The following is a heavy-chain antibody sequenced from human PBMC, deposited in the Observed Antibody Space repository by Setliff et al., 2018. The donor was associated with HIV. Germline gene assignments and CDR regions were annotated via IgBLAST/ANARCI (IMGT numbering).Heavy chain of an antibody. Sequence: GESLKISCQCSGFNFLAHWIGWVRQVPEKGLEWMGIVYPGDSDTRYNPSFEDQVTVSADKAITTAYLQLTSLKASDTAMYFCARLPYYVSGGVFDHWGKGTLVTVSS. J-gene: IGHJ4*02. D-gene: IGHD3-10*01. CDR2: VYPGDSDT. V-gene: IGHV5-51*01. CDR1: GFNFLAHW. CDR3: ARLPYYVSGGVFDH.